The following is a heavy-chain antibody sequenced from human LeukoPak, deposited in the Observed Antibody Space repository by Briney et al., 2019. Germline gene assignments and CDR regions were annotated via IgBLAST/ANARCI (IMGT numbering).Heavy chain of an antibody. CDR2: IYTSGST. D-gene: IGHD5-18*01. V-gene: IGHV4-4*07. J-gene: IGHJ4*02. Sequence: SETLSLTCTVSGGSISSYYWSWIRQLAGKGLEWIGRIYTSGSTNYNPSLKSRVTMSVDTSKNQFSLKLSSVTAADTAVYYCARDLYSYGSEYFDYWGQGTLVTVSS. CDR3: ARDLYSYGSEYFDY. CDR1: GGSISSYY.